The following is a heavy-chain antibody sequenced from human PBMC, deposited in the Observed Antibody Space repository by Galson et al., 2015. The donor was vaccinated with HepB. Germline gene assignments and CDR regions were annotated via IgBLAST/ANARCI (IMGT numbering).Heavy chain of an antibody. Sequence: SLRLSCAASGFTFSSYSMNWVRQAPGKGLEWVSYISSSSSTIYYADSVKGRFTISRDNAKNSLYLQMNSLRDEDTAVYYCARGQGGDYAKGHYYYGMDVWGQGATVTVSS. CDR1: GFTFSSYS. D-gene: IGHD4-17*01. J-gene: IGHJ6*02. V-gene: IGHV3-48*02. CDR2: ISSSSSTI. CDR3: ARGQGGDYAKGHYYYGMDV.